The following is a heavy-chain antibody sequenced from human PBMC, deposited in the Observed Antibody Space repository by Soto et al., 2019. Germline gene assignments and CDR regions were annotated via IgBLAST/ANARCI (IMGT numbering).Heavy chain of an antibody. CDR2: IKQDGSQR. J-gene: IGHJ5*02. D-gene: IGHD6-6*01. Sequence: EVQLVESGGGLVQPGGSLRLSCVASGFIFSTSWMSWVRQAPGKGLEWVANIKQDGSQRYYVDSVKGRFTISRDNAMNSLYLQMNSLRAEDTAMYYCARGFSSSPNWFDPWGQGTLVTVSS. V-gene: IGHV3-7*03. CDR3: ARGFSSSPNWFDP. CDR1: GFIFSTSW.